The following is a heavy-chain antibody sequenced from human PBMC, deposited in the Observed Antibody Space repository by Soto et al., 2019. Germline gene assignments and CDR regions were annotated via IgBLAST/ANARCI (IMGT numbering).Heavy chain of an antibody. Sequence: SETLSLTCAVSGDTISTGGYSWAWIRQPPGKALEWIGHTYHSGNPYYNPSLKSRVIISVDRSKNQFSLKLSSVTAADTAVYYCARGQVVAAQHWGQGTLVTVPS. V-gene: IGHV4-30-2*01. CDR1: GDTISTGGYS. D-gene: IGHD2-15*01. CDR3: ARGQVVAAQH. CDR2: TYHSGNP. J-gene: IGHJ4*02.